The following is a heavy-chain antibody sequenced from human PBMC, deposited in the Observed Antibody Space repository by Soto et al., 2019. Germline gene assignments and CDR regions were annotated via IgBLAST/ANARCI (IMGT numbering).Heavy chain of an antibody. Sequence: ASVKVSCKASGGTFSSYAISWVRQAPGQGLEWMGGIIPIFGTANYAQKFQGRVTFNADESTSTAYMELSILRSEDTAVYYCASEAGSSIAASGRLFDYWGQGTLVTVSS. D-gene: IGHD6-13*01. J-gene: IGHJ4*02. V-gene: IGHV1-69*13. CDR2: IIPIFGTA. CDR3: ASEAGSSIAASGRLFDY. CDR1: GGTFSSYA.